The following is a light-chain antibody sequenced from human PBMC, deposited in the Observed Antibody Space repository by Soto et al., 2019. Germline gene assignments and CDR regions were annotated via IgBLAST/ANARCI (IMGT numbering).Light chain of an antibody. CDR3: SSYTSTNHVV. Sequence: QSVLTQPASVSGSPGQSITISCTGTSSDVGGYNYVSWYQQHPGKAPKLVIYEVTKRPSGVSNRFSGSKSGNTASLTISGLQAEDETDYYCSSYTSTNHVVFGGGTKLTVL. CDR2: EVT. V-gene: IGLV2-14*01. CDR1: SSDVGGYNY. J-gene: IGLJ2*01.